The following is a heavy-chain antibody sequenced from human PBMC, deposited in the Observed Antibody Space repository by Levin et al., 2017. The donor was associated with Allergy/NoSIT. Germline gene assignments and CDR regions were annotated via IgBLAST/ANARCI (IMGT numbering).Heavy chain of an antibody. CDR1: GYTLTELS. D-gene: IGHD5-18*01. Sequence: ASVKVSCKVSGYTLTELSMHWVRQAPGKGLEWMGGFDPEDGETIYAQKFQGRVTMTEDTSTDTAYMELSSLRSEDTAVYYCALVNTAMVLDAFDIWGQGTMVTVSS. V-gene: IGHV1-24*01. CDR3: ALVNTAMVLDAFDI. J-gene: IGHJ3*02. CDR2: FDPEDGET.